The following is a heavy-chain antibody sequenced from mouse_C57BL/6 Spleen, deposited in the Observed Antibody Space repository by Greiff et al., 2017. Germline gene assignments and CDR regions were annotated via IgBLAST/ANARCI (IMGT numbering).Heavy chain of an antibody. CDR1: GYAFSSSW. CDR3: APYGNPGY. V-gene: IGHV1-82*01. CDR2: IYPGDGDT. J-gene: IGHJ2*01. Sequence: VKLQESGPELVKPGASVKISCKASGYAFSSSWMNWVKQRPGKGLEWIGRIYPGDGDTNYNGKFKGKATLTADKSSSTAYMQLSSLTSEDSAVYFCAPYGNPGYWGQGTTLTVSS. D-gene: IGHD2-1*01.